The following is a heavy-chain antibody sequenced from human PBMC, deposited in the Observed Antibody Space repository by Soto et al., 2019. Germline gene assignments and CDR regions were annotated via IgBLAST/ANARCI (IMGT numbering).Heavy chain of an antibody. Sequence: SPTLSLTCAISGDSVSSNSAAWNWLRQSPSRGLEWLGRTYYRSKWYTDYAPSVNSRIVISPDTSKNHFSLHLNSVTPEDTAVYYCAKWGLDAFDIWGQGTMVTVSS. J-gene: IGHJ3*02. CDR1: GDSVSSNSAA. CDR2: TYYRSKWYT. D-gene: IGHD2-8*01. V-gene: IGHV6-1*01. CDR3: AKWGLDAFDI.